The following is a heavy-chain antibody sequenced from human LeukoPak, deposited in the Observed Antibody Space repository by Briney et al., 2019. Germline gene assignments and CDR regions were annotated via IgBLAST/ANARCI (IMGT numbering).Heavy chain of an antibody. J-gene: IGHJ5*02. Sequence: SETLSLTCAVSGYSISSGYYWGWIRQPPGKGLEWIVSIYHSGSTYYNPSLKSRVTISVDTSKNQFSLKLSSVTAADTAVYYCARGTVTTPQYNWFDPWGQGTLVTVSS. CDR3: ARGTVTTPQYNWFDP. V-gene: IGHV4-38-2*01. D-gene: IGHD4-17*01. CDR1: GYSISSGYY. CDR2: IYHSGST.